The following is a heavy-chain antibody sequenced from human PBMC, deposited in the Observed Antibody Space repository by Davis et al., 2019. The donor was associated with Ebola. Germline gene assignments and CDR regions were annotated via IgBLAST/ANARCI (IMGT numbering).Heavy chain of an antibody. Sequence: PSETLSLTCAISGDSVSSAGWNWIRQSPSRGLEWLGRTYYKSKWYNDYAVSVKSRITINPDTSKNQFSLKLSSVTAADTAVYYCARHERIQDSSGLKDWFDPWGQGTLVTVSS. CDR1: GDSVSSAG. D-gene: IGHD3-22*01. CDR3: ARHERIQDSSGLKDWFDP. CDR2: TYYKSKWYN. J-gene: IGHJ5*02. V-gene: IGHV6-1*01.